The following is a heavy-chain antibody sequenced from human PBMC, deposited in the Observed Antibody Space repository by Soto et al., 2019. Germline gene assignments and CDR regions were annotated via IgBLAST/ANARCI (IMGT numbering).Heavy chain of an antibody. J-gene: IGHJ4*02. CDR2: ISPYNGNT. Sequence: GASVKVSCKASGYTFSDYCISWVRQAPGQGLKWMGWISPYNGNTNYGQNLQDRVTMTTDTSTSTAYMELTSLTSDDTAVYYCAREGVRFPLDYWGQGTLVTVSS. V-gene: IGHV1-18*01. CDR1: GYTFSDYC. D-gene: IGHD2-21*01. CDR3: AREGVRFPLDY.